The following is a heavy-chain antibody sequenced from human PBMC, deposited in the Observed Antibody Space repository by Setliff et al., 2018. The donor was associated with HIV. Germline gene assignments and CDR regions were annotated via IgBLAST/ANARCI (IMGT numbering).Heavy chain of an antibody. D-gene: IGHD6-6*01. CDR1: GGSLDGYY. V-gene: IGHV4-34*01. Sequence: PSETLSLTCTVYGGSLDGYYWSWIRQPPGKGLEWIGEINHSGSTNYNPSLKSRVTLSADTSKNQVSLRLRSVTAAATAVYYCAREPPHGGEYILTTYYMDVWGKGTTVTVSS. J-gene: IGHJ6*03. CDR2: INHSGST. CDR3: AREPPHGGEYILTTYYMDV.